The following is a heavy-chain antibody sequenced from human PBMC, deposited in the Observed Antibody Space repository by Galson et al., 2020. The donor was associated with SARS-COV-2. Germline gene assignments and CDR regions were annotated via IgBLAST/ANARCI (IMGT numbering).Heavy chain of an antibody. CDR2: IYYSGST. D-gene: IGHD6-19*01. CDR1: GGSISSSGYY. CDR3: ASLLFYGSGWYDY. V-gene: IGHV4-39*01. Sequence: SETLSLTCTVSGGSISSSGYYWGWIRQPPGKGLEWIGSIYYSGSTYYNPSLKSRVTISVDTSKNQFSLKLSSVTAADTAVYYCASLLFYGSGWYDYWGLGTLVTVSS. J-gene: IGHJ4*01.